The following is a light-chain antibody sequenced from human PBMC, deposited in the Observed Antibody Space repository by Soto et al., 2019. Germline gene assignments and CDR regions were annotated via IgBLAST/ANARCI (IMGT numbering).Light chain of an antibody. J-gene: IGKJ1*01. CDR1: QSISSW. CDR3: QQYNSWT. V-gene: IGKV1-5*01. CDR2: DAS. Sequence: DIQMTQSPSTLSASLGDRVTTTCRASQSISSWLAWYQQKPGKAPKLLIYDASSLESGVPSRFSGSGSGTEFTLTISSLQPDDFATYYCQQYNSWTFGQGTKVDIK.